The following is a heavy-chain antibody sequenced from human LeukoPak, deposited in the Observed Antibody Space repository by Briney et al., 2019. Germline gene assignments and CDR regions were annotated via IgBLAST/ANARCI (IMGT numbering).Heavy chain of an antibody. CDR2: ISGSGGST. Sequence: PGGSLRLSCAASGFTFSSYAMSWVRQAPGKGLEWVSAISGSGGSTYYADSVKGRFTISRDNSKNTLYLQMNSLRAEDTAVYYCAKERGSSSWYGVTYYYYYMDVWGKGTTVTVSS. CDR1: GFTFSSYA. V-gene: IGHV3-23*01. D-gene: IGHD6-13*01. CDR3: AKERGSSSWYGVTYYYYYMDV. J-gene: IGHJ6*03.